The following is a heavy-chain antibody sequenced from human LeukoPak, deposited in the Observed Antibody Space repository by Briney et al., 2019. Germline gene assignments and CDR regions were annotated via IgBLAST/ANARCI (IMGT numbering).Heavy chain of an antibody. CDR1: GGTFSSYA. CDR2: IIPIFGTA. J-gene: IGHJ4*02. CDR3: AKDNYYDSSGYYYSYFDY. D-gene: IGHD3-22*01. Sequence: SVKVSCKASGGTFSSYAISWVRQAPGQGLEWMGGIIPIFGTANYAQKFQGRVTITAHESTSTAYMELSSLRSEDTAVYYCAKDNYYDSSGYYYSYFDYWGQGTLVTVSS. V-gene: IGHV1-69*13.